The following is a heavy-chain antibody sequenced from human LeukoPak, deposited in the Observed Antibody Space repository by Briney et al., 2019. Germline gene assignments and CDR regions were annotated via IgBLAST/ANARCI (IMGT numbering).Heavy chain of an antibody. CDR2: IGSDSNT. D-gene: IGHD3-16*01. CDR3: AKRPPGEVY. V-gene: IGHV3-23*01. CDR1: GLTFSNYA. Sequence: AGGFRRLSCAASGLTFSNYAMRWVRQAPGRGVEWVSGIGSDSNTYYADSVKGRFTISRDNSKNTLFLQMNSLRAEDTAVYYCAKRPPGEVYWGQGALVTVSS. J-gene: IGHJ4*02.